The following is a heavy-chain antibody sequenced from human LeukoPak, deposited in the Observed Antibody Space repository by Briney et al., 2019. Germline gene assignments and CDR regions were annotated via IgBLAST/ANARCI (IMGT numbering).Heavy chain of an antibody. Sequence: PSETLSLTCTVSGGSISSYCWSWIRQPPGKGLEWIGYIYYSGSTNYNPSLKSRVTISVDTSKNQFSLKLSSVTAADTAVYYCARDDSNRFDYWGQGTLVTVSS. CDR2: IYYSGST. J-gene: IGHJ4*02. V-gene: IGHV4-59*01. CDR3: ARDDSNRFDY. D-gene: IGHD3-22*01. CDR1: GGSISSYC.